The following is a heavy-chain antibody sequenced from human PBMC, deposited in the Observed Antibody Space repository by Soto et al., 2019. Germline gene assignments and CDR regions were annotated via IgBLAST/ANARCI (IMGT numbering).Heavy chain of an antibody. V-gene: IGHV1-46*01. CDR3: ARDGYASGSPDAFDI. D-gene: IGHD1-26*01. CDR1: GYTFTSYY. Sequence: ASVKVSCKASGYTFTSYYMHWVLQAPGQGLEWMGIINPSGGSTSYAQKFQGRVTMTRDTSTSTVYMELSSLRSEDTAVYYCARDGYASGSPDAFDIWGQGTMVTVS. CDR2: INPSGGST. J-gene: IGHJ3*02.